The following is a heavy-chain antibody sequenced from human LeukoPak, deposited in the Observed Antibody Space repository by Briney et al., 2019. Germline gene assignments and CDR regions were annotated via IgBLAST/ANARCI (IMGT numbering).Heavy chain of an antibody. Sequence: GGSLRLSCAASGFTFSSYSMNWVRQAPGKGLEWVSYISSSRSTIYYADSVKGRFTISRDNAKNSLYLQMNSLRAEDTAVYYCARDNRQRGSHHYYYYMDVWGKGTTVTVSS. CDR1: GFTFSSYS. CDR2: ISSSRSTI. J-gene: IGHJ6*03. CDR3: ARDNRQRGSHHYYYYMDV. V-gene: IGHV3-48*04. D-gene: IGHD3-16*01.